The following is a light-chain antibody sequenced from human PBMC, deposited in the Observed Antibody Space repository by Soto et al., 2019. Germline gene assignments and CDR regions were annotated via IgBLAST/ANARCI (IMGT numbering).Light chain of an antibody. CDR1: SSDVGGFKF. V-gene: IGLV2-14*01. Sequence: QSVLTQPASVSGSPGQSITISCTGTSSDVGGFKFVSWYQHHPGKAPQLIIYEVTNRPSGVSNRFSGSKSGNTASLTISGLQAEDEADYYCGSYTSSTTIVLFGGGTKVTV. CDR3: GSYTSSTTIVL. CDR2: EVT. J-gene: IGLJ2*01.